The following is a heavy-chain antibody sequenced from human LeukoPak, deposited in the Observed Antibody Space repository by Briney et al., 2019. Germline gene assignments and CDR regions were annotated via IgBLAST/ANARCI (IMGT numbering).Heavy chain of an antibody. CDR3: AKTLNRTAAADFFTDY. CDR1: GFTFSSYT. V-gene: IGHV3-23*01. CDR2: ISGSGGST. J-gene: IGHJ4*02. Sequence: PGGSLRLSCAASGFTFSSYTMSWVRQAPGKGLEWVSGISGSGGSTYYADSVKGRFTISRDNSKNTLYLQMNSLRAEDTAVYYCAKTLNRTAAADFFTDYWGQGTLVTVSS. D-gene: IGHD6-13*01.